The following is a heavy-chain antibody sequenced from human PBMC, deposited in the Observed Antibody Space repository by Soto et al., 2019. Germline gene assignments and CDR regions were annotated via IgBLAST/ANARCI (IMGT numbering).Heavy chain of an antibody. CDR2: ISAYNGNT. V-gene: IGHV1-18*01. J-gene: IGHJ4*02. Sequence: GASVKVACKASGYTFTSYGSSWVRQAPGQGLEWMGWISAYNGNTNYAQKLQGRVTMTRDTSTSTVYMELSSLRSEDTAVYYCARVYCSGGSCYSIDYWGQGTLVTVSS. CDR3: ARVYCSGGSCYSIDY. D-gene: IGHD2-15*01. CDR1: GYTFTSYG.